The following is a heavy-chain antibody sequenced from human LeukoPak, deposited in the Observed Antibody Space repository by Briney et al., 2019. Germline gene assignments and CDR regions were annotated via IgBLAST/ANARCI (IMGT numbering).Heavy chain of an antibody. J-gene: IGHJ4*02. D-gene: IGHD2-2*02. CDR1: GYTFTGYY. CDR3: ARAGRTFIVVVPAAIRY. Sequence: ASVKVSCKASGYTFTGYYMHWVRQAPGQGLEWMGWINPNSGGTKYAQKFQGRVTMTRDTSISTAYMELSRLRSDDTAVYYCARAGRTFIVVVPAAIRYWGQGTLVTVSS. CDR2: INPNSGGT. V-gene: IGHV1-2*02.